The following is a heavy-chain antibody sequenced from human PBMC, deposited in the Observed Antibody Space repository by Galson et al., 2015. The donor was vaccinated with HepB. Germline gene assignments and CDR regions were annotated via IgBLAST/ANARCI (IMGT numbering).Heavy chain of an antibody. Sequence: SVKVSCKVSGYTLTELSMHWVRQAPGKGLEWMGGFDPEDGETIYAQKFQGRVTMTEDTSTDTAYMELSSLRSEDTAVYYCRAGSGYPLLSMDVWGQGTTVTVSS. CDR1: GYTLTELS. V-gene: IGHV1-24*01. D-gene: IGHD3-22*01. CDR2: FDPEDGET. J-gene: IGHJ6*02. CDR3: RAGSGYPLLSMDV.